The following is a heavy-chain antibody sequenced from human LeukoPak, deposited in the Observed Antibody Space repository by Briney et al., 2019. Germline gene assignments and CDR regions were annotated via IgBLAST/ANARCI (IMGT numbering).Heavy chain of an antibody. Sequence: GGSLRLSCAASGFTFSSYEMNWVRQAPGKGLEWIGYISLDDGPIYYAESVRGRFTISRDNAKNSLYLEMHSLRAEDTAIYYCAREARNCGGDCLDYWGQGTLVTVSS. D-gene: IGHD2-21*02. CDR2: ISLDDGPI. CDR3: AREARNCGGDCLDY. J-gene: IGHJ4*02. CDR1: GFTFSSYE. V-gene: IGHV3-48*03.